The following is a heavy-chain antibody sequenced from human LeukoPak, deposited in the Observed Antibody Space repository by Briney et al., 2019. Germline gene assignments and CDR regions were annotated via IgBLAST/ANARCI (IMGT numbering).Heavy chain of an antibody. D-gene: IGHD3-22*01. CDR3: ARVDSSGSDCYYYGMDV. CDR2: ISGSGGVT. V-gene: IGHV3-23*01. CDR1: GFTFSSYA. J-gene: IGHJ6*02. Sequence: GGSLRLSCAASGFTFSSYAMSWVRQAPGKGLEWVSTISGSGGVTYYADSVKGRFTISRDNSKNTLYLQMNSLRAEDTAVYYCARVDSSGSDCYYYGMDVWGQGTTVTVSS.